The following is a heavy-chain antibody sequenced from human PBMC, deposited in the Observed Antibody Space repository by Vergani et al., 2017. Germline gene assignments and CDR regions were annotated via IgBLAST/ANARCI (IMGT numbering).Heavy chain of an antibody. CDR3: ATGQREFKGPHENIGPSRWFDP. D-gene: IGHD2/OR15-2a*01. Sequence: QVQLVQSGAEVKKPGASVKVSCKVSGYTLTELSMHWVRQAPGKGLEWMGGFDPEDGETIYAQKFQGRVTMTEDTSTDTAYMELSSRRSEDTAVYYCATGQREFKGPHENIGPSRWFDPWGQGTLVTVSS. CDR1: GYTLTELS. V-gene: IGHV1-24*01. CDR2: FDPEDGET. J-gene: IGHJ5*02.